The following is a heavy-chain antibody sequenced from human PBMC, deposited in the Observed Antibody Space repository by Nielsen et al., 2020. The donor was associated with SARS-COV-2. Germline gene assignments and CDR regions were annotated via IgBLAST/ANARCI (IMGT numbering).Heavy chain of an antibody. V-gene: IGHV4-4*02. J-gene: IGHJ4*02. D-gene: IGHD3-3*01. CDR2: VSHSGSI. CDR1: GGSVSSNDW. Sequence: SETLSLTCAVSGGSVSSNDWWTWVRQSPGKGLEWIGEVSHSGSINYNPSLKSRVTMSVDKSKNQFSLKLSSVTAADTAVYYCARVALIMEGFDYWGQGTLVTVSS. CDR3: ARVALIMEGFDY.